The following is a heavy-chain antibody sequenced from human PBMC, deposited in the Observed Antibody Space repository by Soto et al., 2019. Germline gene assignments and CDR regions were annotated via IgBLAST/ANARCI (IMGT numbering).Heavy chain of an antibody. CDR2: VNPNSGAT. CDR3: ARGGSIQLWGGGGY. V-gene: IGHV1-2*02. CDR1: GYIFSGYY. Sequence: ASVKVSCKASGYIFSGYYIHWVRQAPGQGLEWMGWVNPNSGATNYAQKFQGRVTMTRDTSINTAYMDLSRLRSDDTAVYYCARGGSIQLWGGGGYWGQGPLVTVSS. J-gene: IGHJ4*02. D-gene: IGHD5-18*01.